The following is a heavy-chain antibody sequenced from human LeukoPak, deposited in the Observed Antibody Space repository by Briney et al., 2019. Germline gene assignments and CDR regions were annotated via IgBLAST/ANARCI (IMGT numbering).Heavy chain of an antibody. V-gene: IGHV3-53*01. D-gene: IGHD2-15*01. CDR3: ARDDGYCSGGSCYYFDY. J-gene: IGHJ4*02. CDR1: GSTVSSNY. CDR2: IYSGGST. Sequence: PGGSLRLSCAASGSTVSSNYMSWVRQAPGKGLEWVSVIYSGGSTYYADSVKGRFTISRDNSKNTLYLQMNSLRAEDTAVYYRARDDGYCSGGSCYYFDYWGQGTLVTVSS.